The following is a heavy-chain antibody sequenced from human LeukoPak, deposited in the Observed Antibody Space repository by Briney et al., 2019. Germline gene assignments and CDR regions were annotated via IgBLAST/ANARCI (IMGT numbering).Heavy chain of an antibody. Sequence: GGSLRLSCADSGFTLSSNYMTWVRQAPGKGLEWASVIYSGGSTYYADSVKGRFTISRHNSKNTLYLQMNSLRAEDTAVYYSPRGYGMDVWGQGTTVTVSS. CDR2: IYSGGST. V-gene: IGHV3-53*04. J-gene: IGHJ6*02. CDR3: PRGYGMDV. CDR1: GFTLSSNY.